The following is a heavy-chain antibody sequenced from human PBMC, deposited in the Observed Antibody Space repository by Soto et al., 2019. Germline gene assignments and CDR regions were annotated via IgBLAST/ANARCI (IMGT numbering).Heavy chain of an antibody. J-gene: IGHJ6*02. CDR1: GGSISSGGYC. CDR3: ARDRANIAVAATPYYYYGMDV. CDR2: IYYSGST. Sequence: SETLSLTCTVSGGSISSGGYCWSWIRQHPGKGLEWIGYIYYSGSTYYNPSLKSRVTISVDTSKNQFSLKLSSVTAADTAVYYCARDRANIAVAATPYYYYGMDVWGQGTTVTVSS. D-gene: IGHD6-19*01. V-gene: IGHV4-31*03.